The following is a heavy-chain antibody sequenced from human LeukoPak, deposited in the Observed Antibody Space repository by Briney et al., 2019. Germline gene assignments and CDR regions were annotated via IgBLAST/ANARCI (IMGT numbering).Heavy chain of an antibody. CDR2: IYYSGST. Sequence: SETLSLTCTVSGGSISSYYWSWIRQPPGEGLEWIGYIYYSGSTNYDPSLKSRVTISVDTSKNQFSLKLSSVTAADTAVYYCARFHSSGWGYFDYWGQGTLVTVSS. CDR1: GGSISSYY. V-gene: IGHV4-59*01. D-gene: IGHD6-19*01. CDR3: ARFHSSGWGYFDY. J-gene: IGHJ4*02.